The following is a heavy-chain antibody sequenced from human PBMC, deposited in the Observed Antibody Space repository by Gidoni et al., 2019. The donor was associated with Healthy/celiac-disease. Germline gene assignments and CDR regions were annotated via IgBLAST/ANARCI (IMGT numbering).Heavy chain of an antibody. CDR1: GFSLSNARMG. CDR3: ARIKGWLHHTRPNWYFDL. J-gene: IGHJ2*01. CDR2: IFSNDEK. Sequence: QVTLKESGPVLVKPTATLTLPCTVSGFSLSNARMGVSWIRQPPGKALEWLAHIFSNDEKSYSTSLKSRLTISKDTSKSQVVLTMTNMDPVDTATYYCARIKGWLHHTRPNWYFDLWGRGTLVTVSS. D-gene: IGHD5-12*01. V-gene: IGHV2-26*01.